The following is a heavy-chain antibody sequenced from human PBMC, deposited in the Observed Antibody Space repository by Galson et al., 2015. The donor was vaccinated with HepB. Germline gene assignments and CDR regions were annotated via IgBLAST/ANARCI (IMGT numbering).Heavy chain of an antibody. D-gene: IGHD4-17*01. J-gene: IGHJ5*02. Sequence: QSGAEVKKPGESLKISCKGSGYSLTSYWIGWVRQMPGKGLEWMGIIYPSDSHTTYSPSFQGQVTISADRSINTAYLQWSSLKASDTAMYYCASGYDYGDYVPSPWGQGTLVTVSS. CDR3: ASGYDYGDYVPSP. CDR2: IYPSDSHT. V-gene: IGHV5-51*01. CDR1: GYSLTSYW.